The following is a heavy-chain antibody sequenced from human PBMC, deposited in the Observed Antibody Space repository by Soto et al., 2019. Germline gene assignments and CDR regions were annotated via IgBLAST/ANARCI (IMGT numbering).Heavy chain of an antibody. D-gene: IGHD6-6*01. J-gene: IGHJ4*02. CDR2: ISYDGSNK. Sequence: GGSLRLSCAASGFTFSSYAMHWVRQAPGKGLEWVAGISYDGSNKYYADSVKGRFTISRDNSKNTLYLQMNSLRAEDTAVYYCARVLAARPNYYDYWGQGTLVTVSS. CDR3: ARVLAARPNYYDY. CDR1: GFTFSSYA. V-gene: IGHV3-30*04.